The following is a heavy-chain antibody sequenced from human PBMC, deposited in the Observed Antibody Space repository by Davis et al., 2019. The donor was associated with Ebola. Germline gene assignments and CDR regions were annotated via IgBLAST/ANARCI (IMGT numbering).Heavy chain of an antibody. CDR2: IIPIFGTA. Sequence: SVKVSCKASGGTFSSYAISWVRQAPGQGLEWMGGIIPIFGTANYAQKFQGRVTITADKSTSTAYMELSSLRSEDTAVYYCAKGGVTMVQGVIFTFDYWGQGTLVTVSS. V-gene: IGHV1-69*06. J-gene: IGHJ4*02. CDR3: AKGGVTMVQGVIFTFDY. CDR1: GGTFSSYA. D-gene: IGHD3-10*01.